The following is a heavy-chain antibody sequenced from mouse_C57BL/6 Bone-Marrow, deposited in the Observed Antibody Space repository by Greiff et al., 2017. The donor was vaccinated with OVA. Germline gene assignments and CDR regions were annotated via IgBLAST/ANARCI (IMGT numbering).Heavy chain of an antibody. Sequence: EVKLMESGPELVKPGDSVKISCKASGYSFTGYFMNWVMQSHGKSLEWIGRINPYNGDTFYNQKFKGKATLTVDKSSSTAHMELRSLTSEDSAVYYWARWGCSYGYYWYFDVWGTGTTVTVSS. CDR3: ARWGCSYGYYWYFDV. V-gene: IGHV1-20*01. D-gene: IGHD1-1*02. J-gene: IGHJ1*03. CDR2: INPYNGDT. CDR1: GYSFTGYF.